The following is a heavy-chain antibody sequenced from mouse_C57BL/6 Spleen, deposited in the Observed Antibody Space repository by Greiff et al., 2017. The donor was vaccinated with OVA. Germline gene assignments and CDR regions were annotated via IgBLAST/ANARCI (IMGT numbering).Heavy chain of an antibody. D-gene: IGHD4-1*01. Sequence: VQLVESGPGLVAPSQSLSITCTVSGFSLTSYAISWVRQPPGKGLEWLGVIWTGGGTNYNSALKSRLSISKDNSKSQVFLKMNSLQTDDTARYYCASQAGTSYYYAMDYWGQGTSVTVSS. J-gene: IGHJ4*01. V-gene: IGHV2-9-1*01. CDR1: GFSLTSYA. CDR2: IWTGGGT. CDR3: ASQAGTSYYYAMDY.